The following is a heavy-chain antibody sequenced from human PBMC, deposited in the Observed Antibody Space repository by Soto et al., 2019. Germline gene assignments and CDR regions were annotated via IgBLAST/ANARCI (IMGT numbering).Heavy chain of an antibody. Sequence: SVKVSCRASGGTFSSYAISWVRQAPGQGLEWMGGIIPIFGTANYAQKFQGRVTITADESTSTAYMELSSLRSEDTAVYYCARDRGGITGTTFFYYGMDVWGQGTTVTVSS. J-gene: IGHJ6*02. CDR1: GGTFSSYA. CDR3: ARDRGGITGTTFFYYGMDV. D-gene: IGHD1-7*01. V-gene: IGHV1-69*13. CDR2: IIPIFGTA.